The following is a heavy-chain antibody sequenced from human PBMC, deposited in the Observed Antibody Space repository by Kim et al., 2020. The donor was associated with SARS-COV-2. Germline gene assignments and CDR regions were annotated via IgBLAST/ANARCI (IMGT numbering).Heavy chain of an antibody. CDR3: ARRRAYYYDSWTFDI. J-gene: IGHJ3*02. Sequence: SETLSLTCTVSGGSISSSSYYWGWIRQPPGKGLEWIGSIYYSGSTYYNPSLKSRVTISVDTSKNQFSLKLSSVTAADTAVYYCARRRAYYYDSWTFDIWGQGTMVTVSS. D-gene: IGHD3-22*01. V-gene: IGHV4-39*01. CDR2: IYYSGST. CDR1: GGSISSSSYY.